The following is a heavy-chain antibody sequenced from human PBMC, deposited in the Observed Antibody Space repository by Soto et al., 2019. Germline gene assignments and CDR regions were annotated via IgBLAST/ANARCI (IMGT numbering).Heavy chain of an antibody. CDR3: AHRLSGFNWNGGYFDY. CDR2: IYWDDDK. J-gene: IGHJ4*02. V-gene: IGHV2-5*02. CDR1: GFSLTSRPMG. D-gene: IGHD1-1*01. Sequence: QITLKESGPTRVKPTQTLTLTCTFSGFSLTSRPMGVGWLRQPPGKALEWLVFIYWDDDKRYSPSLKNRLTSTKDTSGNQVVLTMTNMDPLDTATYYCAHRLSGFNWNGGYFDYWGQGALVTVSS.